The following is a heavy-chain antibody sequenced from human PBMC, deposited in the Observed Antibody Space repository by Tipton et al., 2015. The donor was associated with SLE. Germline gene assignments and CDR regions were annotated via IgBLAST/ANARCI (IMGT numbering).Heavy chain of an antibody. CDR1: GDSVSSTYY. CDR3: AGGGVATMGGYAFEI. Sequence: LRLSCAVSGDSVSSTYYWAWIRQPPGKGLEWVATIHYSGISYYNPSLRGRAAVSVDTSKNQFSLRLNSVTAADTARYYCAGGGVATMGGYAFEIWGQGTMVTVSS. V-gene: IGHV4-39*07. J-gene: IGHJ3*02. D-gene: IGHD5-12*01. CDR2: IHYSGIS.